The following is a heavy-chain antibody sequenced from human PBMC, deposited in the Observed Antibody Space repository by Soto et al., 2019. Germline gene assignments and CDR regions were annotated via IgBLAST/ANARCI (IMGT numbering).Heavy chain of an antibody. CDR2: ISNSVDT. CDR1: GYVITNGYP. CDR3: TRIYCTTTSCFINGMDV. D-gene: IGHD2-2*01. V-gene: IGHV4-38-2*01. J-gene: IGHJ6*02. Sequence: SETLSLTCAVSGYVITNGYPGGWIRQPPWRELEWIGTISNSVDTYYNPSLKSRVTISIDTAKNHLSLILSSVTAADTSTYYCTRIYCTTTSCFINGMDVWGQGTTVT.